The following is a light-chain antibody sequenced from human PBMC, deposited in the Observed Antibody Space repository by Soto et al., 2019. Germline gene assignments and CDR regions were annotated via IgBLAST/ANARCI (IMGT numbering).Light chain of an antibody. J-gene: IGLJ1*01. CDR2: EVS. CDR3: SSYAGTNTRYL. V-gene: IGLV2-8*01. CDR1: NSDVGSYNF. Sequence: QSALTQPPSASGSPGQSVTISCTGANSDVGSYNFVSWYQQHPGRAPKLLIYEVSKRPSGVPDRFSGSKSSNTASLTVSGLQAEDEADYYCSSYAGTNTRYLFGSGTKLTVL.